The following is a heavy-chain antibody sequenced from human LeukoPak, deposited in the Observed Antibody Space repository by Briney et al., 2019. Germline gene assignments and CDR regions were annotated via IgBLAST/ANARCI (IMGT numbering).Heavy chain of an antibody. CDR2: IYYRGTT. J-gene: IGHJ5*02. CDR1: GGSISSSDYY. V-gene: IGHV4-39*01. Sequence: SETLSLTCTVSGGSISSSDYYWGWIRQPPGKGLEWIASIYYRGTTHYNPSHQSRVTMSVDTSKNQFSLKLSSVTAADTAVYYCATLTYYDFWRGGNWFDPWGQGTLVTVSS. CDR3: ATLTYYDFWRGGNWFDP. D-gene: IGHD3-3*01.